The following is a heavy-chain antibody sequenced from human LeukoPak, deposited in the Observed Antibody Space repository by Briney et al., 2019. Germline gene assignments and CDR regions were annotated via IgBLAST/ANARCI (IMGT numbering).Heavy chain of an antibody. V-gene: IGHV3-23*01. CDR2: ITGDGTTT. CDR3: AKMQGYFDY. J-gene: IGHJ4*02. Sequence: PGGSLRLSREASGLTFSSYGMSWVRQAPGKGLQWVSAITGDGTTTYYADSVKGRFTISRDNSKNMLYLQMSSLRAEDTAVYYCAKMQGYFDYWGQGTLVTVSS. CDR1: GLTFSSYG.